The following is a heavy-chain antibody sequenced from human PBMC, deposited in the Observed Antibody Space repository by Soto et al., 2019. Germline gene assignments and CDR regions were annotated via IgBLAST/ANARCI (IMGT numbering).Heavy chain of an antibody. CDR1: GGTFSSYT. D-gene: IGHD6-13*01. CDR3: ARGEVAEDH. CDR2: IIPILGIA. V-gene: IGHV1-69*02. Sequence: QVQLVQSGAEVKKPGSSVKVSCKASGGTFSSYTITWVRQAPGQGLAWMGRIIPILGIANYAQKFQGRVTITADKSTSTAYLELSSLRSEDTAVYYCARGEVAEDHWGQGTLVTVSS. J-gene: IGHJ4*02.